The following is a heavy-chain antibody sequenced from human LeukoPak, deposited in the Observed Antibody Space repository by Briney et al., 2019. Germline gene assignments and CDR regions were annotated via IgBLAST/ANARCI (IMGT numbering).Heavy chain of an antibody. CDR3: AKDLAVVVIHAFDI. V-gene: IGHV3-23*01. J-gene: IGHJ3*02. CDR1: GLTFSSHA. D-gene: IGHD3-22*01. CDR2: ISGSGGST. Sequence: PGASLRLSCAASGLTFSSHAMGWVRQAPGKGLEWVSAISGSGGSTYYAASVKDRFTIPRDNSKNTLYLQMNSLRAEDTAVYYCAKDLAVVVIHAFDIWGQGTMVTVSS.